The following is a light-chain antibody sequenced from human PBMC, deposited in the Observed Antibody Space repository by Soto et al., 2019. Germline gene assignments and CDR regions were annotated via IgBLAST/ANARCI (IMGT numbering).Light chain of an antibody. V-gene: IGKV1-33*01. J-gene: IGKJ5*01. CDR1: QDISNY. CDR2: DAS. CDR3: QQYYTYPIT. Sequence: DIQMTQSPSSLSASVGDRVTITCQASQDISNYLNWYQQKLGKAPKLLIYDASNLETGVPSRFSGSGSGTDFTLTISSLPPEDFGTYYCQQYYTYPITFGQGTRLEIK.